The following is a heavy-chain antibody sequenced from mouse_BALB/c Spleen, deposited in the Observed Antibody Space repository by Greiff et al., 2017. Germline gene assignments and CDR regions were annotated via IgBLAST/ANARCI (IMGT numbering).Heavy chain of an antibody. CDR2: ISYSGST. V-gene: IGHV3-2*02. CDR1: GYSITSDYA. J-gene: IGHJ4*01. CDR3: ARKVNWYAMDY. D-gene: IGHD4-1*01. Sequence: DVKLQESGPGLVKPSQSLSLTCTVTGYSITSDYAWNWIRQFPGNKLEWMGYISYSGSTSYNPSLKSRISITRDTSKNQFFLQLNSVTTEDTATYYCARKVNWYAMDYWGQGTSVTVSS.